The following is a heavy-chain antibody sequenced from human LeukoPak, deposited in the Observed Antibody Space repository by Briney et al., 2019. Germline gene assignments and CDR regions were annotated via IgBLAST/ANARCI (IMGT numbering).Heavy chain of an antibody. V-gene: IGHV3-23*01. D-gene: IGHD6-13*01. J-gene: IGHJ6*02. CDR1: GFTFSSYA. Sequence: GGSLRLSCAASGFTFSSYAMSWVRQAPGKGLEWVSAISGSGGSTYYADSVKGRFTISRDNSKNTLYLQMNSLRAEDTAVYYCAKFQDSSSWPYYYGMDVWGQGTTVTVSS. CDR2: ISGSGGST. CDR3: AKFQDSSSWPYYYGMDV.